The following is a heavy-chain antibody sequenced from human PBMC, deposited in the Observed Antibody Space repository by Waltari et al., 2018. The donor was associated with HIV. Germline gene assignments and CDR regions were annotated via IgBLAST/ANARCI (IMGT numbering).Heavy chain of an antibody. CDR1: GFTFSSYS. D-gene: IGHD6-6*01. CDR2: ISSSSSTI. CDR3: ARSKYSSSSGFDL. J-gene: IGHJ2*01. Sequence: EVQLVESGGGLVQPGGSLRLSCAASGFTFSSYSMNWVLQDPAKGLEWVSYISSSSSTIYSADSVKGRFTISRDNAKNSLYLQMNSLRAEDTAVYYCARSKYSSSSGFDLWGRGTLVTVSS. V-gene: IGHV3-48*01.